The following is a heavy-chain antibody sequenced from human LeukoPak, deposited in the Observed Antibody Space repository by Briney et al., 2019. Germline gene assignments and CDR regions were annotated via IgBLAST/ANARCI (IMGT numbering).Heavy chain of an antibody. V-gene: IGHV3-66*01. CDR1: GFTVSSNY. Sequence: GGSLRLSYAASGFTVSSNYMSWVRQAPGKGLEWVSVIYSGGSTYYADSVKGRFTISRDNSKNTLYLQMNSLRAEDTAVYYCAKDWRKEHSSSSPDYWGQGTLVTVSS. D-gene: IGHD6-6*01. J-gene: IGHJ4*02. CDR3: AKDWRKEHSSSSPDY. CDR2: IYSGGST.